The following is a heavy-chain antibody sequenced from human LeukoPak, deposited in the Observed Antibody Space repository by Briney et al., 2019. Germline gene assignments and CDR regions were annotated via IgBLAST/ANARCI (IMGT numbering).Heavy chain of an antibody. V-gene: IGHV3-23*01. J-gene: IGHJ6*02. CDR3: ARYYDFWSGYYNYYYYGMDV. CDR1: GFTFSSYA. CDR2: ISGRGGST. Sequence: GGSLRLSCAASGFTFSSYAMSWVRQAPGKGLEWVSAISGRGGSTYYADSVKGRFTISRDNSKNTLYLQMNSLRAEDTAVYYCARYYDFWSGYYNYYYYGMDVWGQGTTVTVSS. D-gene: IGHD3-3*01.